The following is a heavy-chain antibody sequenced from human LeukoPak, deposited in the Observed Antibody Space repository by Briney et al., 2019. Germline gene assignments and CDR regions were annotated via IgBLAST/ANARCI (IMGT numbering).Heavy chain of an antibody. J-gene: IGHJ5*02. CDR2: INPNSGGT. V-gene: IGHV1-2*06. CDR1: GYTFTGYY. D-gene: IGHD2-15*01. Sequence: ASVKVSCKASGYTFTGYYMHWVRQAPGQGLEWMGRINPNSGGTNYAQKFQGRVTMTRDTSISTAYMELSRLRSDDTAVYYCARDRSRVEVAATGKYNWFDPWGQGTLVTVSS. CDR3: ARDRSRVEVAATGKYNWFDP.